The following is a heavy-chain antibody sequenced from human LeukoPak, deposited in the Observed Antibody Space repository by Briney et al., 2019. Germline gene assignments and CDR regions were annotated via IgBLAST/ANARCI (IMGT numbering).Heavy chain of an antibody. CDR3: ARFVTMATPDEGFDY. V-gene: IGHV3-53*04. D-gene: IGHD3-10*01. CDR1: GFTVSSNY. Sequence: PGGSLRLSCAASGFTVSSNYMSWVRQAPGKGLEWVSVIYSGGSTYYADSVKGRFTISRHNSKNTLYLQMNSLRAEDTAVYYCARFVTMATPDEGFDYWGQGTLVTVSS. J-gene: IGHJ4*02. CDR2: IYSGGST.